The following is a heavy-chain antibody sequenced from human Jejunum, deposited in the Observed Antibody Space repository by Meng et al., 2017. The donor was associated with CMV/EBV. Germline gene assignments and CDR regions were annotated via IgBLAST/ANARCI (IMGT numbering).Heavy chain of an antibody. D-gene: IGHD3-10*01. J-gene: IGHJ5*02. Sequence: SITTGGYYWSWNRQPPGRGLEWVAYISYRGRTFYNPSLQSRVVISLDTSKNQFSLRVNSVTAADTAVYYCASGSGNYNVLGTWFDPWGQGSLVTVSS. CDR1: SITTGGYY. CDR3: ASGSGNYNVLGTWFDP. CDR2: ISYRGRT. V-gene: IGHV4-30-4*01.